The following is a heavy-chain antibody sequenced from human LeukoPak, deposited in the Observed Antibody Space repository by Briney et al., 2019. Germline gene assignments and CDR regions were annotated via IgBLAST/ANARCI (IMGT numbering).Heavy chain of an antibody. CDR3: ARHRDYYDT. D-gene: IGHD3-22*01. CDR2: IYSSGSA. Sequence: SETLSLTCTVSGASINNNFWTWIRQPPGKGLEWIGYIYSSGSAKYNPSLKSRVIISGDTSKNQISLNLTSVTAADTAVYFCARHRDYYDTWGHGTLVSVSS. J-gene: IGHJ4*01. CDR1: GASINNNF. V-gene: IGHV4-59*08.